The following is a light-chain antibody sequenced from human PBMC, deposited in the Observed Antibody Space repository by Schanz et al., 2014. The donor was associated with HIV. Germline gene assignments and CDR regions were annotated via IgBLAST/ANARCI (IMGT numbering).Light chain of an antibody. CDR1: SSDVGIYNF. J-gene: IGLJ2*01. V-gene: IGLV2-23*02. CDR2: DVT. Sequence: QSALTQPPSASGSPGQSVTISCTGTSSDVGIYNFVSWYQQHPGRAPRLLVYDVTYRPSGVSNRFSGSKSGNTASLTISGPKAEDEDDYYCCSYAGSSTVVFGGGTKLTVL. CDR3: CSYAGSSTVV.